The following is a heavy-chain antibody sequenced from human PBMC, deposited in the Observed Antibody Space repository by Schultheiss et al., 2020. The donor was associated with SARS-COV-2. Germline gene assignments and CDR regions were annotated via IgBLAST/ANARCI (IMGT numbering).Heavy chain of an antibody. CDR2: IYYSGST. J-gene: IGHJ4*02. V-gene: IGHV4-59*01. CDR1: GGSISSYY. CDR3: ARRDYYDSSGEVYFDY. D-gene: IGHD3-22*01. Sequence: SQTLSLTCTVSGGSISSYYWSWIRQPPGKGLEWIGYIYYSGSTNYNPSLKSRVTISVDTSKNQFSLKLSSVTAADTAVYYCARRDYYDSSGEVYFDYWGQGTLVTVS.